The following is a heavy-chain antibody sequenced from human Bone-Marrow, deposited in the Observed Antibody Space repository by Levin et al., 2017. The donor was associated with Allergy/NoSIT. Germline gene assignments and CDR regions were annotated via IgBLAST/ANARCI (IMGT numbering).Heavy chain of an antibody. V-gene: IGHV3-30*18. J-gene: IGHJ6*03. CDR1: GFTFSGYG. CDR3: AKCGSSATYYYSYYMDV. CDR2: ISFDGSNK. Sequence: GGSLRLSCAASGFTFSGYGMHWVRQAPGKGLEWVAVISFDGSNKYYVDSVKGRFTISRDNSKNTLYLQMNSLRPEDTAVYYCAKCGSSATYYYSYYMDVWGKGTTVTVSS. D-gene: IGHD6-6*01.